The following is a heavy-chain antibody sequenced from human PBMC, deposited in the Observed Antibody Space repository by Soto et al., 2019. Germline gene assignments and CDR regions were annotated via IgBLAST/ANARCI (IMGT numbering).Heavy chain of an antibody. CDR1: GFTFSSYD. CDR3: ARDRGCSSTSCLYYYYGMDV. Sequence: EVQLVESGGGLVQPGGSLRLSCAASGFTFSSYDTHWVRQATGKGLEWVSAIGTAGDTYYPGSVKGRFTISRENAKNSLYLQMNSLRAGDTAVYYCARDRGCSSTSCLYYYYGMDVWGQGTTVTVSS. V-gene: IGHV3-13*01. J-gene: IGHJ6*02. D-gene: IGHD2-2*01. CDR2: IGTAGDT.